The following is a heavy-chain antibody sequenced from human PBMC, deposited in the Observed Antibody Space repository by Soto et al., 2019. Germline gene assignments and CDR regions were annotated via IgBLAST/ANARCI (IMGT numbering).Heavy chain of an antibody. Sequence: SVNVSCKASGGTFSSYAISCVRQAPGQGLEWMGGIIPIFGTANYAQKFQGRVTITADESTSTAYMELSSLRSEDTAVYYCARADTISLRGSPRYYGMEGWGHGKPVSVSS. J-gene: IGHJ6*02. CDR1: GGTFSSYA. CDR2: IIPIFGTA. CDR3: ARADTISLRGSPRYYGMEG. D-gene: IGHD3-9*01. V-gene: IGHV1-69*13.